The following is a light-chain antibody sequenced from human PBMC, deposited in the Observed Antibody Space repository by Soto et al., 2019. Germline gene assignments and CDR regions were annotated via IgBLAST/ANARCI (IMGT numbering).Light chain of an antibody. Sequence: ASVGDRVTITCRASQSISSWLAWYQQKPGKAPKLLIYKASSLESGVPSRFSGSGSGTEFTLTISSLQPDDFATYYCQQYNSYPWTFGQGTKVDIK. V-gene: IGKV1-5*03. CDR1: QSISSW. CDR2: KAS. CDR3: QQYNSYPWT. J-gene: IGKJ1*01.